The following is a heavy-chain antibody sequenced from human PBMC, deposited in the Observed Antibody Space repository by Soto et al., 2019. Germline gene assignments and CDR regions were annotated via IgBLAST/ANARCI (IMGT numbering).Heavy chain of an antibody. CDR3: ARAGGMDV. J-gene: IGHJ6*02. CDR2: ISYDGSNK. CDR1: GFTFSSYA. Sequence: GGSLRLSCAASGFTFSSYAMHWVRQAPGKGLEWVAVISYDGSNKYYADSVKGRFTISRDISKNTLYLLMNSLRAEDTAVYYCARAGGMDVWGQGTTVTVSS. V-gene: IGHV3-30-3*01. D-gene: IGHD3-10*01.